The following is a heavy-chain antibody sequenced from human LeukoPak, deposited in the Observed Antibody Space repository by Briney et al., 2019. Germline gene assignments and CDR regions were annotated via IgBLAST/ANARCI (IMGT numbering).Heavy chain of an antibody. D-gene: IGHD3-22*01. V-gene: IGHV1-18*01. CDR3: ARGRSQENTMIRAGYWFDP. CDR1: GYTFTTYG. Sequence: GASVKVSCKTSGYTFTTYGISWVRQAPGQGLEWMGWISAYNGNTNYAQKFQGRVTMTTDTSTSTAYMELRGLRSDDTAVYYCARGRSQENTMIRAGYWFDPWGQGTLVTVSS. CDR2: ISAYNGNT. J-gene: IGHJ5*02.